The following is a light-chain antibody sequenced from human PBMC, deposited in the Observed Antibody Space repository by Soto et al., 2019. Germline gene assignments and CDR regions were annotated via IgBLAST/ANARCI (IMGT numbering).Light chain of an antibody. Sequence: EIGMTQSPATLSVSPGERATLSCRASQSVSSNLAWYQQKPGQAPTLLIFGASARATGIPARFSGSGSGTEFTLTISSLQSEDFAVYYCQHYNNWPFTFGQGTK. V-gene: IGKV3-15*01. CDR3: QHYNNWPFT. CDR2: GAS. J-gene: IGKJ2*01. CDR1: QSVSSN.